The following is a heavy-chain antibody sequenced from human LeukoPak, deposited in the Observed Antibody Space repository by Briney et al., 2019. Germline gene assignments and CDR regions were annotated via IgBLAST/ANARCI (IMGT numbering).Heavy chain of an antibody. CDR1: GFTFSSYW. J-gene: IGHJ3*02. CDR3: ARIGGNSPFGAFDI. V-gene: IGHV3-7*01. Sequence: GGSLRLSCAASGFTFSSYWMSWVRQAPGKGLEWVANIKQDGSEKYYVDSVKGRFTISRDNAKNSLYLQMNSLRAEDTAVYYCARIGGNSPFGAFDIWGQGTMVTVSS. CDR2: IKQDGSEK. D-gene: IGHD4-23*01.